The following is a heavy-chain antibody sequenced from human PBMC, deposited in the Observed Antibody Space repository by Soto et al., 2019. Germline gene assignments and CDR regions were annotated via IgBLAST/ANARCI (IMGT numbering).Heavy chain of an antibody. D-gene: IGHD1-1*01. V-gene: IGHV4-59*01. CDR2: IYYSGST. Sequence: PSETLSLTCTVSGGSISSYYWIWIRQPPGKGLEWIGYIYYSGSTNYNPSLKSRVTISVDTSKNQFSLKLSSVTAADTAVYYCARGGADWNEPYYFDYWGQRTLVTVSS. J-gene: IGHJ4*02. CDR1: GGSISSYY. CDR3: ARGGADWNEPYYFDY.